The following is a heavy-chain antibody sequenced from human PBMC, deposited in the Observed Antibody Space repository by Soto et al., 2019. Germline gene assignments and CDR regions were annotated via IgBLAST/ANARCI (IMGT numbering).Heavy chain of an antibody. D-gene: IGHD3-3*01. V-gene: IGHV4-34*01. CDR2: INHSGST. Sequence: ASETLSLTCAFYGWSFSGYYWSWIRQPPGKGLEWIGEINHSGSTNYNPSLKSRVTISVDTSKNQFSLKLSSVTAADTAVYYCASFPYYDFWSGYLPLYGMDVWGQGTTVTVSS. J-gene: IGHJ6*02. CDR3: ASFPYYDFWSGYLPLYGMDV. CDR1: GWSFSGYY.